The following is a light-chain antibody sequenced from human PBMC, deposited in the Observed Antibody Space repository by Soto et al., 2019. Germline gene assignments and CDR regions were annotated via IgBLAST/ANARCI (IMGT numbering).Light chain of an antibody. J-gene: IGKJ2*01. CDR3: QQRSTWPYT. CDR1: QSVTRY. Sequence: EIVLTQSPATLSLYPGERATLPCRASQSVTRYLAWYQQKPGQAPRLLIYDASNRATDIPARFSGSGSGTDFTLTISSLEPEDFAVYYCQQRSTWPYTFGQGTKLEIQ. CDR2: DAS. V-gene: IGKV3-11*01.